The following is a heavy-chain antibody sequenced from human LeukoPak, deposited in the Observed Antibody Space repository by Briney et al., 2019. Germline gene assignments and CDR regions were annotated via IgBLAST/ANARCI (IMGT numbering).Heavy chain of an antibody. CDR2: ISTSGAGT. CDR3: ARLPIVVITSGGY. V-gene: IGHV3-23*01. J-gene: IGHJ4*02. D-gene: IGHD3-22*01. Sequence: GGSLRLSCAASGFTFSDYYMSWIRQAPGKGLEWVSIISTSGAGTYYADSVKGRFTISRDNSKNTLYLQMNSLRAEDTAVYYCARLPIVVITSGGYWGQGTLVTVSS. CDR1: GFTFSDYY.